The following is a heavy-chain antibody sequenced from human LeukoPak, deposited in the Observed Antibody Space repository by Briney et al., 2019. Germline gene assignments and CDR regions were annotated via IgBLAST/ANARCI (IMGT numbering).Heavy chain of an antibody. CDR3: ARVNTVMATFDY. D-gene: IGHD4-11*01. V-gene: IGHV4-38-2*02. J-gene: IGHJ4*02. Sequence: PSETLSLTCTVSGYSISSAYYGGWIRQPPGKGLEWIATTSHSGSTYYNPSLKSRVTISADTSQNQHSLKLSSVTPADTAVYYCARVNTVMATFDYWGQGTPVTVSS. CDR2: TSHSGST. CDR1: GYSISSAYY.